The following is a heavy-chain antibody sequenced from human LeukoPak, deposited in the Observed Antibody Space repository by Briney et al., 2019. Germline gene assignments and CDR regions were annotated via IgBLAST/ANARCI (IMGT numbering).Heavy chain of an antibody. J-gene: IGHJ4*02. CDR1: GFTFSSYE. Sequence: PGGSLRLSCAASGFTFSSYEMNWVRQAPGKGLEWVSSISTSSSYIYYADSVKGRFTISRDNAKRSLYLQMNSLRGEDTAVYYCASGGPDQWEVMSGSFDSWGQGTLVTDSS. CDR2: ISTSSSYI. CDR3: ASGGPDQWEVMSGSFDS. V-gene: IGHV3-21*01. D-gene: IGHD1-26*01.